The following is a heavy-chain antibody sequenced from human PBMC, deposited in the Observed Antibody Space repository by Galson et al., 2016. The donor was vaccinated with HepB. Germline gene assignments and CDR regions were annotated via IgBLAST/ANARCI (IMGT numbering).Heavy chain of an antibody. D-gene: IGHD2-2*01. V-gene: IGHV5-51*01. CDR2: IYPGNSHT. CDR1: GYSFTVFW. J-gene: IGHJ1*01. CDR3: AAQGGTSFDD. Sequence: QSGAEVKKPGESLKISCKASGYSFTVFWIGWVRQMPGKGLELMGIIYPGNSHTIYSPTFQGQVTISADKSITTAYLQWNTLRASDTAMYYCAAQGGTSFDDWGQGTLVTVSS.